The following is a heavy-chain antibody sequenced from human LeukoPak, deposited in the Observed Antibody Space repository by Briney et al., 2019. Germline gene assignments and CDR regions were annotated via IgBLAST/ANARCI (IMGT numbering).Heavy chain of an antibody. Sequence: PGGSLRLSCAASGFTFSSYAMSWVRQAPGKGLEWVSAISGSGGSTYYADSVKGRFTISRDNSKNTLYLQMNSLRAEDTAVYYCAKDIIRYSSSWAFDYWGQGTLVTVSS. CDR2: ISGSGGST. CDR1: GFTFSSYA. J-gene: IGHJ4*02. D-gene: IGHD6-13*01. CDR3: AKDIIRYSSSWAFDY. V-gene: IGHV3-23*01.